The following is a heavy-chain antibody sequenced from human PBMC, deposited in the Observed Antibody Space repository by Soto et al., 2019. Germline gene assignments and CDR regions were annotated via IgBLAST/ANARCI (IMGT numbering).Heavy chain of an antibody. J-gene: IGHJ4*02. CDR3: ARSPPSSYYGGSGTFDY. CDR1: GGFTSTNNW. D-gene: IGHD3-10*01. V-gene: IGHV4-4*02. Sequence: QLQLQESGPGLVRPSGTLSLTCAVSGGFTSTNNWWRWVRQPPGKGLEWIGDAYHSGSTEYNPSLKSRVSILVDKSKNQISLKLTSATAADTAVYYCARSPPSSYYGGSGTFDYWGQGTLVTVSS. CDR2: AYHSGST.